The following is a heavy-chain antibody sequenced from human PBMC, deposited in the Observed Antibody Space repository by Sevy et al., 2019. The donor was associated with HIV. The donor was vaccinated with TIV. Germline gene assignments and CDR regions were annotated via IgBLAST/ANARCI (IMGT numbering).Heavy chain of an antibody. CDR1: GGSISSGGYY. D-gene: IGHD2-8*01. CDR3: ARVRTVAGVNGVGWFDP. Sequence: SETLSLTCTVSGGSISSGGYYWSWIRQPAGEGLEWIGRIYPSGSTNYRPSLKSRVTMSVDTSKHQFSLELSSVTAADTAVYYCARVRTVAGVNGVGWFDPWGQGTLVTVSS. V-gene: IGHV4-61*02. CDR2: IYPSGST. J-gene: IGHJ5*02.